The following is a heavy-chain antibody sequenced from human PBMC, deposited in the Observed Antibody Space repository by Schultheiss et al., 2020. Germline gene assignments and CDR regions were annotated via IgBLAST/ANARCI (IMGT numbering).Heavy chain of an antibody. CDR2: ISSSSSTI. J-gene: IGHJ4*02. CDR1: GFTFSSYS. CDR3: ARDRGYNWNYGGNDY. D-gene: IGHD1-7*01. Sequence: GESLKISCAASGFTFSSYSMNWVRQAPGKGLEWVSYISSSSSTIYYADSVKGRFTISRDNAKNSLYLQMNSLRDEDTAVYYCARDRGYNWNYGGNDYWGQGTLVTVYS. V-gene: IGHV3-48*02.